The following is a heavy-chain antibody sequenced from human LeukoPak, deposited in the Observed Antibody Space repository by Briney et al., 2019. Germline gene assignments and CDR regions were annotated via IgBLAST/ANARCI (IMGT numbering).Heavy chain of an antibody. J-gene: IGHJ4*02. D-gene: IGHD1-26*01. CDR3: AKDGGSYYEYYFDY. Sequence: PGESLRLSCAASGFTFRSYAMNWVRQAPGKGLEWVSAISGSGGSTYYADSVKSRFTISRDNSKNTLYLQMNSLRAEDTAVYYCAKDGGSYYEYYFDYWGQGTLVTVSS. CDR1: GFTFRSYA. V-gene: IGHV3-23*01. CDR2: ISGSGGST.